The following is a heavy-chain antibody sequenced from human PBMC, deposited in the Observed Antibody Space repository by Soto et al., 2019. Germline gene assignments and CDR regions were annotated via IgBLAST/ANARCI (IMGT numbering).Heavy chain of an antibody. CDR2: IYTTEIT. CDR1: GGSISSYY. D-gene: IGHD3-10*01. J-gene: IGHJ5*02. V-gene: IGHV4-4*07. CDR3: ARGGAYHGSGSPNWFDP. Sequence: QVQLQEPGPGLVKPSETLSLTCTVSGGSISSYYWNWIRQPAGKGLEWIGRIYTTEITNYNPSLKSRVTMSVDTSKNQFSLKLTSVTAADTAVYYCARGGAYHGSGSPNWFDPWGQGTLVTVSS.